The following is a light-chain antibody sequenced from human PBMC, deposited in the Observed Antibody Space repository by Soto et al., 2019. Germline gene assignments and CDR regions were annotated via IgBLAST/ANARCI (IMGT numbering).Light chain of an antibody. CDR1: QSISSY. Sequence: IQITHSPSARSASVGDRVTITFRASQSISSYLHWYRQNPGKAPALLIYDASTLQDRVPSRFSGGGAGTDSSLTISSLQPEDFATSYCQEYYNTHTWTFGQGTKVDIK. V-gene: IGKV1-39*01. CDR3: QEYYNTHTWT. CDR2: DAS. J-gene: IGKJ1*01.